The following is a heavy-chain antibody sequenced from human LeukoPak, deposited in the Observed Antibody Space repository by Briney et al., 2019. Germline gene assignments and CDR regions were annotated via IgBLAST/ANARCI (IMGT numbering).Heavy chain of an antibody. Sequence: ASVKVSCKASGYTFTSYGISWVRQAPGQGLEWMGWISAYNGNTNYAQKLQGRVTMTTDTSTSTAYMELRSLRSDDTAVYYCARGYSSGWYFNRYYYYYMDVWGKGTTVTISS. CDR1: GYTFTSYG. CDR2: ISAYNGNT. V-gene: IGHV1-18*01. D-gene: IGHD6-19*01. CDR3: ARGYSSGWYFNRYYYYYMDV. J-gene: IGHJ6*03.